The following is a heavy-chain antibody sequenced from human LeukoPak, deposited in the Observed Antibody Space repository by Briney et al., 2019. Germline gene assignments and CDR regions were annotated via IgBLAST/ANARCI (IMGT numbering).Heavy chain of an antibody. J-gene: IGHJ4*02. CDR3: ARQSSGWSGYYFDY. CDR2: ISAYNGNT. Sequence: ASVKVSCKASGYTFTSYGSSWVRQAPGQGLEWMGWISAYNGNTNYAQKLQGRVTMTTDTSTSTAYMELRSLRSDDTAVYYCARQSSGWSGYYFDYWGQGTLVTVSS. CDR1: GYTFTSYG. D-gene: IGHD6-19*01. V-gene: IGHV1-18*01.